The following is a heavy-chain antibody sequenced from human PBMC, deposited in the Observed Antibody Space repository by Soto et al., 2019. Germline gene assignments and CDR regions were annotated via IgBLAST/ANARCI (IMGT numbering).Heavy chain of an antibody. Sequence: SETLSLTCTVSGGSVSSSSYYWSWIRQPPGKGLEWIGYIYYSGSTRYNPSLKSRVIISVDTSKNQFSLKLSSVTAADTAVYYCARERNYYDSSGYYFDYWGQGTLVTVSS. J-gene: IGHJ4*02. CDR1: GGSVSSSSYY. D-gene: IGHD3-22*01. CDR2: IYYSGST. V-gene: IGHV4-61*01. CDR3: ARERNYYDSSGYYFDY.